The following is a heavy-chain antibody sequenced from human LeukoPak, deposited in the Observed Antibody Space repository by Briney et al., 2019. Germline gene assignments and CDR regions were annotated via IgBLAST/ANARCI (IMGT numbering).Heavy chain of an antibody. Sequence: KASETLSLTCAVYGGSFSGYYWSWIRQPPGKGLEWIGEINHSGSTNYNPSLKSRVTISVDTSKNQFSLKLSSVTAADTAVYYCARGDLFIVGATRRAFDIWGQGTMVTVSS. D-gene: IGHD1-26*01. V-gene: IGHV4-34*01. J-gene: IGHJ3*02. CDR1: GGSFSGYY. CDR3: ARGDLFIVGATRRAFDI. CDR2: INHSGST.